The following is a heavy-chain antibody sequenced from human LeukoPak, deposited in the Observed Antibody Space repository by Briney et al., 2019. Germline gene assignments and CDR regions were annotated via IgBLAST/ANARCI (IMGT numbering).Heavy chain of an antibody. CDR1: GGSFSGYY. CDR2: INHSGST. J-gene: IGHJ4*02. D-gene: IGHD2-15*01. CDR3: ARANYTPYCSGGSCYGGSDY. Sequence: SETLSLTCALYGGSFSGYYWSWIRQPPGKGLEWIGEINHSGSTNYNPSLKSRVTISVDTSKNQFSLKPSSVTAADTAVYYCARANYTPYCSGGSCYGGSDYWGQGTLVTVSS. V-gene: IGHV4-34*01.